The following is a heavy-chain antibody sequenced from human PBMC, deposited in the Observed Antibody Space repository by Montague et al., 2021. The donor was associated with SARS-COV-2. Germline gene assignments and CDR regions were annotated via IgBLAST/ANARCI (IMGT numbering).Heavy chain of an antibody. Sequence: SETLSLTCTVSGESISGFYWNWIRQPAGKGLEWIGSIYYTGNTYYNPSLKSRVTISVVTSKNHFTLKLSSVTAAETAVYYCARLKRYFDSSGSPSAFDFWGQGTKVTVSS. CDR3: ARLKRYFDSSGSPSAFDF. J-gene: IGHJ3*01. CDR2: IYYTGNT. V-gene: IGHV4-59*05. CDR1: GESISGFY. D-gene: IGHD3-22*01.